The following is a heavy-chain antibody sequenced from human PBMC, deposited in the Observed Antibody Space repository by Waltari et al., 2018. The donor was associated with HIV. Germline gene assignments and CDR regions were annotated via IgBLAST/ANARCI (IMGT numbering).Heavy chain of an antibody. CDR2: INHTGRT. CDR1: GRSFSSYY. Sequence: QMQLQQWGAGLLKSSETQSLTCAVYGRSFSSYYWTWIRQPPGKGLEWIGEINHTGRTNYNPSLKSRVTISVDTSKNQFSLNVTSVTAADTAVYYCARGYYYDGSPLPSDYWGQGTLVTVSS. D-gene: IGHD3-22*01. V-gene: IGHV4-34*01. J-gene: IGHJ4*02. CDR3: ARGYYYDGSPLPSDY.